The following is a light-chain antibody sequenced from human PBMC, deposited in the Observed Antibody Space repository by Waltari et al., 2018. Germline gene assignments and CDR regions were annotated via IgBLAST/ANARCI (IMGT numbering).Light chain of an antibody. CDR2: DAS. Sequence: GDRVTITCRASKDIRKNLSWFQERPGKAPKLLIYDASNLEAGVPSRFSGTGSGTDFSLTISSLQPEDSATYYCQHYNNLPYTFSRGTKLQIK. CDR3: QHYNNLPYT. CDR1: KDIRKN. V-gene: IGKV1-33*01. J-gene: IGKJ2*01.